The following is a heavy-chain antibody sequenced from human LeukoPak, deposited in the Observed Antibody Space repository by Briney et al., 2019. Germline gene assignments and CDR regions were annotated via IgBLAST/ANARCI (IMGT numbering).Heavy chain of an antibody. J-gene: IGHJ4*02. D-gene: IGHD2-15*01. V-gene: IGHV1-18*01. CDR1: GYTFTSYG. CDR3: ARTLVVVAATSLIDFDY. CDR2: ISAYNGNT. Sequence: ASVKVSCKASGYTFTSYGISWVRQAPGQGLEWMGWISAYNGNTNYAQKLQGRATMTTDTSTSTAYMELRSLRSDDTAVYYCARTLVVVAATSLIDFDYWGQGTLVTVSS.